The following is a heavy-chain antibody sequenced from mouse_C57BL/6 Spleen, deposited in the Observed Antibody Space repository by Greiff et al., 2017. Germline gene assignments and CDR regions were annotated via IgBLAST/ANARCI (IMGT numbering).Heavy chain of an antibody. Sequence: QVQLKQSGAELARPGASVKLSCKASGYTFTSYGISWVKQRTGQGLEWIGEIYPRSGNTYYNGKFKGKATLTADKSSSTAYMELRSLTSEDSAVYFGARSGDYDEEAWFAYWGQGTLVTVSA. CDR1: GYTFTSYG. J-gene: IGHJ3*01. D-gene: IGHD2-4*01. V-gene: IGHV1-81*01. CDR3: ARSGDYDEEAWFAY. CDR2: IYPRSGNT.